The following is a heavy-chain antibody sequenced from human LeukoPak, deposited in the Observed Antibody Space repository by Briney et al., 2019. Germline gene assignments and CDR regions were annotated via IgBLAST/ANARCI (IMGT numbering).Heavy chain of an antibody. J-gene: IGHJ5*02. V-gene: IGHV4-59*08. D-gene: IGHD3-9*01. CDR2: IYYSGST. CDR1: GGSISSYY. Sequence: SETLSLTCTVSGGSISSYYWSWIRQPPGKGLEWIGYIYYSGSTNYNPSLKSRVTISVDTSKNQFSLKLSSVTAADTAVYYCARLRYLDWLLAPSQFDPWGQGTLVTVSS. CDR3: ARLRYLDWLLAPSQFDP.